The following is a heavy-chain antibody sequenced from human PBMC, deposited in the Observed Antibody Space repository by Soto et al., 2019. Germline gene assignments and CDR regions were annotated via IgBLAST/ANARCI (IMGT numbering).Heavy chain of an antibody. V-gene: IGHV4-4*02. CDR2: IYHSGST. J-gene: IGHJ4*02. Sequence: QVQLQESGPGLVTPSGALSLTCAVSSGSISSSNWWSWVRQPPGKGLEWIAEIYHSGSTNCNPSLKSRVTISVDKSKNQLSRNLNSVTAADSAVYYCARGGDYRFDYWGQGTLVTVSS. CDR1: SGSISSSNW. D-gene: IGHD4-17*01. CDR3: ARGGDYRFDY.